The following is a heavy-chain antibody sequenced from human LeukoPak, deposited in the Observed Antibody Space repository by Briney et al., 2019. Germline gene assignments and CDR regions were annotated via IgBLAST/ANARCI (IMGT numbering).Heavy chain of an antibody. D-gene: IGHD4-11*01. V-gene: IGHV5-51*01. CDR2: IYPGDSDT. CDR1: GYSFTSYW. CDR3: ATLYSNYPNWFDP. J-gene: IGHJ5*02. Sequence: GESLKISCKGSGYSFTSYWIGWVRQMPGKGLEWMGIIYPGDSDTRYSPSFQGQVPISADKSISTAYLQWSSLKASDTAMYYCATLYSNYPNWFDPWGQGTLVTVSS.